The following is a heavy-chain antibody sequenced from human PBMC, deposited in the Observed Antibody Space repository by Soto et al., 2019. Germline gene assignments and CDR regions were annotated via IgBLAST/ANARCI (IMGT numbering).Heavy chain of an antibody. D-gene: IGHD6-19*01. CDR1: GYTFTSYA. J-gene: IGHJ4*02. Sequence: QVQLVQSGAEVKKPGASVKVSCKASGYTFTSYAMHWVRQAPGQRLEWMGWINAGNGNTKYSQKFQGRGPITRDPSARPAYMELSRLRSEDTALYYCARVLRGWYWLDYWGQGTLVTVSS. CDR2: INAGNGNT. V-gene: IGHV1-3*01. CDR3: ARVLRGWYWLDY.